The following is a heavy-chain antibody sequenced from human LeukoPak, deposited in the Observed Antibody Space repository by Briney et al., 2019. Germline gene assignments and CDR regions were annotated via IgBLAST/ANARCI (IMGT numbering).Heavy chain of an antibody. Sequence: GGSLRLSCAASGFTFSSYAMSWVRQAPGKGLEWFSAISGSGGSTYYADSVKGRFTISRDNYKNTLYLQMTSLRAEDTAVYYCAKDLGPFNNGVCQDYWGQGTLVTVSS. CDR1: GFTFSSYA. D-gene: IGHD2-8*01. CDR2: ISGSGGST. CDR3: AKDLGPFNNGVCQDY. J-gene: IGHJ4*02. V-gene: IGHV3-23*01.